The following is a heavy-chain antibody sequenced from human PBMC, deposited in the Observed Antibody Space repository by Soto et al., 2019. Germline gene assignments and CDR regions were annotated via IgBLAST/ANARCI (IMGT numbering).Heavy chain of an antibody. CDR2: IIPIFGTA. Sequence: SVKVSCKASGGTFSSYAISWVRQTPGQGLEWMGGIIPIFGTANYAQKFQGRVTITADESTSTAYMELSSLRSEDTAVYYCARPTRRYYYDGSGYYYHVGYFDYWGQGTLVTVSS. CDR1: GGTFSSYA. J-gene: IGHJ4*02. CDR3: ARPTRRYYYDGSGYYYHVGYFDY. D-gene: IGHD3-22*01. V-gene: IGHV1-69*13.